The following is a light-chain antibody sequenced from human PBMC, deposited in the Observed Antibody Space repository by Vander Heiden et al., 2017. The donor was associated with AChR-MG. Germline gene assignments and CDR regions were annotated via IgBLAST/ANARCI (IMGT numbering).Light chain of an antibody. J-gene: IGKJ1*01. Sequence: EIVLTQSPATLSLSPGERATPSCRASQSIGNYSAWYQQKPGQPPRLLIYDASNRDTGIPARCSGSGSGTDVTLTVSSLEAEDVAVYYCRHRYIWPWTFGQGTKVEIK. CDR2: DAS. V-gene: IGKV3-11*01. CDR1: QSIGNY. CDR3: RHRYIWPWT.